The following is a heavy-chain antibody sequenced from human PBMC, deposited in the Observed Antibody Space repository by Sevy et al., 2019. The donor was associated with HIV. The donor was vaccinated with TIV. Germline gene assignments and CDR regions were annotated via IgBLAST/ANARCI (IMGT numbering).Heavy chain of an antibody. CDR3: ARHVYCSSDTCYSPGYCYGLDV. V-gene: IGHV5-51*01. CDR2: IYPGDSDT. CDR1: GYIFSTYW. Sequence: GESLKISCKGSGYIFSTYWISWVRQMPGKGLEWMGVIYPGDSDTRDSPSFQGQVTISAGKSITTAYLQWSSLRASDTAIYYCARHVYCSSDTCYSPGYCYGLDVWGQGTTVTVSS. J-gene: IGHJ6*02. D-gene: IGHD2-15*01.